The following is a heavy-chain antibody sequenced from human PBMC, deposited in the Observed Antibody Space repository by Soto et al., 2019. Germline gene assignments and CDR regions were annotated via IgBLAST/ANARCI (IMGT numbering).Heavy chain of an antibody. D-gene: IGHD4-4*01. CDR3: ARGGRYSNYWSVMGGMDV. CDR2: INHSGST. CDR1: GGSFSGYY. J-gene: IGHJ6*02. Sequence: ETLSLTCAVYGGSFSGYYWSWIRQPPGKGLELIGEINHSGSTNYNPSLKSRVTISVDTSKNQFSLKLSSVTAADTAVYYCARGGRYSNYWSVMGGMDVWGQGTTVTVSS. V-gene: IGHV4-34*01.